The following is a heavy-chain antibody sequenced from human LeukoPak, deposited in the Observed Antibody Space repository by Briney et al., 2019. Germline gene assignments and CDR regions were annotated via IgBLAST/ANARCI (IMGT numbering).Heavy chain of an antibody. V-gene: IGHV1-69*13. Sequence: SVKVSCKASGGTFGSYAISWLRQAPGQGLEWMGGIIPIFGTANYAQKFQGRVTITADESTSTAYMELSSLRSEDTAVYYCARGVVVAATPYYFDYWGQGTLVTVSS. CDR1: GGTFGSYA. CDR3: ARGVVVAATPYYFDY. D-gene: IGHD2-15*01. J-gene: IGHJ4*02. CDR2: IIPIFGTA.